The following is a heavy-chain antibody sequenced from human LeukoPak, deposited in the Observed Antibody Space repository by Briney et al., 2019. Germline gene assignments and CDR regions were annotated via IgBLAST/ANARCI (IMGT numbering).Heavy chain of an antibody. Sequence: SQTLSLTCAISGDSVSSNSAAWNWIRQSPSRGLEWLGRTYYRSKWYNDYAVSVKSRITINPDTSKNQFSLKLSSVTAADAAVYYCARRGYSGYEGSFDYWGQGTLVTVSS. V-gene: IGHV6-1*01. D-gene: IGHD5-12*01. CDR2: TYYRSKWYN. J-gene: IGHJ4*02. CDR3: ARRGYSGYEGSFDY. CDR1: GDSVSSNSAA.